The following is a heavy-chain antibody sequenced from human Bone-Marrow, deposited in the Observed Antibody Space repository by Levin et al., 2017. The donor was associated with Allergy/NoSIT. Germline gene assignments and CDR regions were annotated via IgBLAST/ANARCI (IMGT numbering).Heavy chain of an antibody. J-gene: IGHJ6*03. CDR3: ARKGRYDFWSGYSYYYYMDV. Sequence: PSETLSLTCAVYGGSFSGYYWSWIRQPPGKGLEWIGEINHSGSTNYNPSLKSRVTISVDTSKNQFSLKLSSVTAADTAVYYCARKGRYDFWSGYSYYYYMDVWGKGTTVTVSS. D-gene: IGHD3-3*01. V-gene: IGHV4-34*01. CDR1: GGSFSGYY. CDR2: INHSGST.